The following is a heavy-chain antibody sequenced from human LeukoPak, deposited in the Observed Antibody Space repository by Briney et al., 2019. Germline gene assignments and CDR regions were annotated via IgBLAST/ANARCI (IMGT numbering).Heavy chain of an antibody. D-gene: IGHD6-19*01. Sequence: ASVKVSCKASGYTFTGYYMHWVRQAPGQGLEWMGWINPNSGGTNYAQKFQGRVTMTRDTSISTAYMELSRLRSDDTAVYYCARDRSSSGWYWGLDYYYMDVWGKGTTVTVSS. CDR3: ARDRSSSGWYWGLDYYYMDV. J-gene: IGHJ6*03. V-gene: IGHV1-2*02. CDR2: INPNSGGT. CDR1: GYTFTGYY.